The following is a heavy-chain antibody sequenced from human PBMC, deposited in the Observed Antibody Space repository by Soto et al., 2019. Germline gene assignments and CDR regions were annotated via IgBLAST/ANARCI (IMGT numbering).Heavy chain of an antibody. CDR3: AKDMGGSGSPDYYYYGMDV. CDR1: GFTFDDYA. V-gene: IGHV3-9*01. D-gene: IGHD3-10*01. CDR2: ISWNSGSI. J-gene: IGHJ6*02. Sequence: PGGSLRLSCAASGFTFDDYAMHWVRQAPGKGLEWVSGISWNSGSIGYADSVEGRFTISRDNAKKSLYLQMNSLRAEDTALYYCAKDMGGSGSPDYYYYGMDVWGQGTKVTVSS.